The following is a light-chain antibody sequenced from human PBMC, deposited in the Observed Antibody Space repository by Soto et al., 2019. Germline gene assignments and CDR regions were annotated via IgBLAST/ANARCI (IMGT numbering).Light chain of an antibody. J-gene: IGKJ3*01. V-gene: IGKV1-16*02. CDR2: AAS. CDR1: KDIGKY. Sequence: DIQMTQSPSSLSASVGDRVTITCRARKDIGKYLAWFQQKPGTAPKSLIYAASSLLSGSPSHFSGSRSGTKFALTLKSMQPQDIATYYCEQYNSFPFTISPGTIVYIK. CDR3: EQYNSFPFT.